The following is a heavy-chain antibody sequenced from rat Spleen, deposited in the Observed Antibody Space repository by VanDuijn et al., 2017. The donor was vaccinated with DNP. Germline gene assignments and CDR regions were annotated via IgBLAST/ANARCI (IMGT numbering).Heavy chain of an antibody. CDR3: ARTSYYDGSYYLGWFAY. CDR1: GFSLTNYG. CDR2: ISSGGST. J-gene: IGHJ3*01. D-gene: IGHD1-12*02. V-gene: IGHV2S8*01. Sequence: QVQLKESGPGLVHPSQTLSLTCTVSGFSLTNYGVSWVRQPPGKGLEWIAAISSGGSTYYNSALKSRLTVSRDTSKSQVFLKMSSLQTEDTAMYFCARTSYYDGSYYLGWFAYWGQGTLVTVSS.